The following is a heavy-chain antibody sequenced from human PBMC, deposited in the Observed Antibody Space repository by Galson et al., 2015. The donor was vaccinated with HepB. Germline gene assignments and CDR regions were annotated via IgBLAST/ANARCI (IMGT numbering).Heavy chain of an antibody. Sequence: SLRLSCAASGFTFSSYGMHWVRQAPGKGLEWVAVISYDGSNKYYADSVKGRFTISRDNSKNTLYLQMNSLRAEDTAVYYCAKDRDIVVVVATLDYWGQGTLVTVSS. V-gene: IGHV3-30*18. CDR3: AKDRDIVVVVATLDY. CDR1: GFTFSSYG. CDR2: ISYDGSNK. D-gene: IGHD2-15*01. J-gene: IGHJ4*02.